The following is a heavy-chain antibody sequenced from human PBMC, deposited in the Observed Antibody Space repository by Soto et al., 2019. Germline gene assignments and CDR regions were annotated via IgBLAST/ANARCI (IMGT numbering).Heavy chain of an antibody. Sequence: NPSETLSLTCTFSVGSTGSSSYNWAWIRQSPGKGLEWIGSRYYSGFTYYNPSLKSRVTISVDTSKKQFSLNLSSVTAADTAVYYCARHLDYYDSSGYFDYWGQGTLVTVSS. CDR2: RYYSGFT. V-gene: IGHV4-39*01. J-gene: IGHJ4*02. CDR1: VGSTGSSSYN. D-gene: IGHD3-22*01. CDR3: ARHLDYYDSSGYFDY.